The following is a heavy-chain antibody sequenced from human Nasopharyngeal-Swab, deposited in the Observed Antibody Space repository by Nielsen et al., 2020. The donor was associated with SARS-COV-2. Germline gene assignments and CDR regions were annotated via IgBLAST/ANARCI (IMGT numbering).Heavy chain of an antibody. D-gene: IGHD2-15*01. J-gene: IGHJ4*02. V-gene: IGHV4-39*01. CDR3: ARHDADVVVVEAPTRGFDY. Sequence: SETLSLTCTVSGGSVSSSGFYWGWIRQPPGKGLEWIGSVYYDGNTYYNPSLKSRVTISVDPSKNQFSLRLISVTAADTAVYYCARHDADVVVVEAPTRGFDYWGQGTLVTVSS. CDR1: GGSVSSSGFY. CDR2: VYYDGNT.